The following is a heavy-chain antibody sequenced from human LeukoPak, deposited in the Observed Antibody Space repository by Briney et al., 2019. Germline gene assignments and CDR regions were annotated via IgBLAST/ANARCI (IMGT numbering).Heavy chain of an antibody. D-gene: IGHD3-22*01. J-gene: IGHJ4*02. Sequence: GASLRLSCAASGFTFSSYAMSWVRQATGKGLEWVSAINGSGGSTYYADSVKGRFTISRDNSKNTLYLQMNSLRAEDTAVYYCARHRAGYYDTSGYYYDYWGQGTLVTVSS. CDR2: INGSGGST. V-gene: IGHV3-23*01. CDR1: GFTFSSYA. CDR3: ARHRAGYYDTSGYYYDY.